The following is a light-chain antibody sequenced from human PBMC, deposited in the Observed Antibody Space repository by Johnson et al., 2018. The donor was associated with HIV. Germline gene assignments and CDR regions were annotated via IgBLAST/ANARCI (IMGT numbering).Light chain of an antibody. Sequence: QSVLTQPPSVSAAPGQKVTISCSGSSSNIGNNYVSWYQQLPGTAPKLLIYENNKRPSGIPDRFSGSKSGTSATLGITGLQTGDEADYYCGTWDSSLSVLYVFGTGTEVTVL. CDR2: ENN. CDR1: SSNIGNNY. J-gene: IGLJ1*01. V-gene: IGLV1-51*02. CDR3: GTWDSSLSVLYV.